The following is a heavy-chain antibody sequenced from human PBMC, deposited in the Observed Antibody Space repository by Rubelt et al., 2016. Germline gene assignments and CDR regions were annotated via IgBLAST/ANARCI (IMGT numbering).Heavy chain of an antibody. Sequence: QVQLVESGGGVVLPGGSLRLSCAPSGFTFRNYGMYWVRQAPGKGLEWVAFIRHDGSADYYADSVRGRFTISRDNAKNTLYLQMNSLRTDDTAVYYCARSIAVAGAFDYWGQGTLVTVSS. CDR1: GFTFRNYG. CDR2: IRHDGSAD. V-gene: IGHV3-30*02. D-gene: IGHD6-19*01. J-gene: IGHJ4*02. CDR3: ARSIAVAGAFDY.